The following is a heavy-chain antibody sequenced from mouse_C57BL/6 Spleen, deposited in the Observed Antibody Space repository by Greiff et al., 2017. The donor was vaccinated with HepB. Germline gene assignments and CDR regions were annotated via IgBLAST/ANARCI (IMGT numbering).Heavy chain of an antibody. CDR1: GFTFSSYG. V-gene: IGHV5-6*01. CDR2: ISSGGSYT. J-gene: IGHJ3*01. CDR3: ARQEGLQPFLAY. D-gene: IGHD2-4*01. Sequence: EVQRVESGGDLVKPGGSLKLSCAASGFTFSSYGMSWVRQTPDKRLEWVATISSGGSYTYYPDSVKGRFTISRDNAKNTLYLQMSSLKSEDTAVYYCARQEGLQPFLAYWGQGTLVTVSA.